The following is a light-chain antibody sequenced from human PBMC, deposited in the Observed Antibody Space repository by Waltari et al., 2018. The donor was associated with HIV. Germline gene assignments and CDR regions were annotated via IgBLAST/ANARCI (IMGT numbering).Light chain of an antibody. J-gene: IGLJ2*01. V-gene: IGLV1-51*01. CDR3: GTWDSSLSGVV. Sequence: QSVLMQPPSVSAAPGQKVTISCSGSSSNIEKNFVSWYKQLPGAAPKPLIYDNNKRPSGIPDRFSGSKSGTSATLGITGLQTGDEADYYCGTWDSSLSGVVFGGGTKLTVL. CDR2: DNN. CDR1: SSNIEKNF.